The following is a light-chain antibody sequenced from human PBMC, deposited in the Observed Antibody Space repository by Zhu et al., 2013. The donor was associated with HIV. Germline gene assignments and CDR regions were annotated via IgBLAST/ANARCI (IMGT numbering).Light chain of an antibody. CDR2: GAS. J-gene: IGKJ4*01. CDR1: QSVSSY. Sequence: EIVLTQSPATLSLSPGERATLSCRASQSVSSYLAWYQQKPGQAPRLLVYGASTRATGISERFSGSGSGTDFTLTISRLEPEDFAVYFCQQYGSSPLTFGGGTQVEIK. CDR3: QQYGSSPLT. V-gene: IGKV3-20*01.